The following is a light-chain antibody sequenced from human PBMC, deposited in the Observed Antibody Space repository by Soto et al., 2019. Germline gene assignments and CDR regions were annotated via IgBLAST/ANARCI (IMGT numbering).Light chain of an antibody. J-gene: IGKJ1*01. Sequence: EIVMTQSPATLSVSPGERATLSCRASQSVSSNLAWYRQKPGQAPRLLIYGASSRATGIPDRFSGSGSGTDFTLTISRLEPEDFAVYYCQQYGTSSRTFGHGTKVHIK. CDR1: QSVSSN. CDR3: QQYGTSSRT. V-gene: IGKV3-20*01. CDR2: GAS.